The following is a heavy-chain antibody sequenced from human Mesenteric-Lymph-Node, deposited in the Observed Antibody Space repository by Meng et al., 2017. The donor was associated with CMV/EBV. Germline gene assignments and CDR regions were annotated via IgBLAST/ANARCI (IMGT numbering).Heavy chain of an antibody. Sequence: LSLTCAASGFTFDDYAMHWVRQAPGKGLDWVSYISISGSTIYYADSVKGRFTISRDNARNSLYLQMNSLRAEDTAVYYCVRFGGYDWGYYFDYWGQGALVTVSS. D-gene: IGHD5-12*01. CDR1: GFTFDDYA. CDR3: VRFGGYDWGYYFDY. J-gene: IGHJ4*02. V-gene: IGHV3-48*03. CDR2: ISISGSTI.